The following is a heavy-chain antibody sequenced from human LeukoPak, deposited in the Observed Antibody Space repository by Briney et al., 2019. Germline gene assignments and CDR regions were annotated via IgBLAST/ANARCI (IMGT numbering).Heavy chain of an antibody. CDR3: ATIHHNGAGFGSVVDAFDI. CDR1: GYTLTELS. D-gene: IGHD3-10*01. CDR2: FDPEDGET. Sequence: ASVKVSCKVSGYTLTELSMHWVRQAPGKGLEWMGGFDPEDGETIYAQKFQGRVTMTEDTSTDTAYMELSSLRSEDTAVYYCATIHHNGAGFGSVVDAFDIWGQGTMVTVSS. V-gene: IGHV1-24*01. J-gene: IGHJ3*02.